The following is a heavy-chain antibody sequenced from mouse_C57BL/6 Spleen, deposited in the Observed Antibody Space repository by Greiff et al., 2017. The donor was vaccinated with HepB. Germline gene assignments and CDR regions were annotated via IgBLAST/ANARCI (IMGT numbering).Heavy chain of an antibody. V-gene: IGHV1-74*01. CDR2: MHPADSDT. J-gene: IGHJ3*01. Sequence: QVQLQQPGAELGKPGASVKVSCKASGYTFTSYWMHWVKQRPGQGLEWIGRMHPADSDTNYNQKFKGKATLTVDKSSSTAYMQLSSLTSEDSAVYYCAIFPLFAYWGQGTLVTVSA. CDR1: GYTFTSYW. CDR3: AIFPLFAY.